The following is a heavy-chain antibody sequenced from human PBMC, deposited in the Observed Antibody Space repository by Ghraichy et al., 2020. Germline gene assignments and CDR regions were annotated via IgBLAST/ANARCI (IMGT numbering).Heavy chain of an antibody. CDR2: INPYTGDT. CDR3: ATPRGLDYDSSGPAEM. J-gene: IGHJ3*01. Sequence: ASVKVSCKASGYPFTGYYMHWVRQAPGQGLEWMGRINPYTGDTNYAHKFHGRVNVTRDTSINTDYMELSRLRFDDTAVYFWATPRGLDYDSSGPAEMWGQGTMVTVSS. CDR1: GYPFTGYY. D-gene: IGHD3-22*01. V-gene: IGHV1-2*06.